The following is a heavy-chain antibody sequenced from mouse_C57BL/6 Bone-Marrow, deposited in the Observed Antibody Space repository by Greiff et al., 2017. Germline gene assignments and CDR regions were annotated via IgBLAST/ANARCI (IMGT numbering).Heavy chain of an antibody. J-gene: IGHJ4*01. D-gene: IGHD2-4*01. CDR2: IYPGSGST. CDR3: ARKDYDLYYAMDY. V-gene: IGHV1-55*01. CDR1: GYTFTSYW. Sequence: QVQLQQPGAELVKPGASVKMSCKASGYTFTSYWITWVKQRPGQGLEWIGDIYPGSGSTNYNEKFKSKATLTVDTSSSTAYMQLSSLTSEDSAVYYWARKDYDLYYAMDYWGQGTSVTVSS.